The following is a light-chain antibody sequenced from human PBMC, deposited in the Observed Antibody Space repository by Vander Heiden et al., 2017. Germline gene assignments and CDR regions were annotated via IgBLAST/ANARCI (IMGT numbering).Light chain of an antibody. CDR3: LQHNSYPRT. CDR1: QGIRND. CDR2: AAS. Sequence: DGQMNQAPASLSASVGDSVTMTYRASQGIRNDLAWYQQKPGKAPKRLIYAASSLQSGVPARFSGSGSGTEFTLTISSLQPEDFATYYCLQHNSYPRTFGQGNKVEIK. J-gene: IGKJ1*01. V-gene: IGKV1-17*01.